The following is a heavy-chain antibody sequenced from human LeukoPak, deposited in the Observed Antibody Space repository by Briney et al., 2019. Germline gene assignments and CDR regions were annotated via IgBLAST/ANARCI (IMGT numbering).Heavy chain of an antibody. CDR3: ARLGYCSAGNCYALVD. J-gene: IGHJ4*02. CDR1: GGSIRSGYYY. V-gene: IGHV4-39*01. D-gene: IGHD2-15*01. CDR2: LYYNGST. Sequence: SETLSLTCTVSGGSIRSGYYYWGWIRQPPGKGLEWIGSLYYNGSTYYNPSLESRVTISVDTSKSQFSLKLTSVTAADTALYYCARLGYCSAGNCYALVDWGQGTLVTVSS.